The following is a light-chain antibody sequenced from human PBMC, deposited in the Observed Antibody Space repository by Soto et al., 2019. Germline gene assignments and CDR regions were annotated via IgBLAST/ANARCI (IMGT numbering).Light chain of an antibody. V-gene: IGLV2-14*01. Sequence: QSVLTQPASVSGSPGQSITISCTGTSSDIDIYNFVSWYQQHPGKAPRLMIFQVTNRPSGVSTRFSGSKSGNTASLTISGLQAEDEADYYCSSYTDSTDYVFGTGTKLTVL. CDR1: SSDIDIYNF. J-gene: IGLJ1*01. CDR2: QVT. CDR3: SSYTDSTDYV.